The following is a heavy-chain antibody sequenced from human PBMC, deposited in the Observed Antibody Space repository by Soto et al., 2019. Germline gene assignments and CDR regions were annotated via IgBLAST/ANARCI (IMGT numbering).Heavy chain of an antibody. D-gene: IGHD3-9*01. CDR1: GYPFTNYG. Sequence: QVQLVQSGAEVKKPGASVKVSCKASGYPFTNYGISWVRQAPGQGLEWMGWISAYNGNTKYAQKLQGRVTMTTDTSTSTAYMELRSLRSDDTSVYYCARDLYDILTGYVYNWFDPWGQGTLVTVSS. CDR3: ARDLYDILTGYVYNWFDP. CDR2: ISAYNGNT. J-gene: IGHJ5*02. V-gene: IGHV1-18*01.